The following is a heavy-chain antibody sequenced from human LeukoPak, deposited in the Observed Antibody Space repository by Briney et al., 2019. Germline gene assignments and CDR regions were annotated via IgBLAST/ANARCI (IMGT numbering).Heavy chain of an antibody. J-gene: IGHJ4*02. CDR3: AKPHFDY. CDR2: TRFDGSNK. CDR1: GFTFSSYG. Sequence: PGGSLRLSCAASGFTFSSYGMHWVRQAPGKGLEWVAFTRFDGSNKYYADSVKGRFTISRDNSKNMLYLQMNSLRAEDTAVYYCAKPHFDYWGQGTLVTVSS. V-gene: IGHV3-30*02.